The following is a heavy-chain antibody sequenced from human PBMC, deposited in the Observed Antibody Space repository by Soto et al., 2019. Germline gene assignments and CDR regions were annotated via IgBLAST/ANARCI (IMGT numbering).Heavy chain of an antibody. CDR3: AKEKISTSCCNWFDP. V-gene: IGHV3-7*05. Sequence: GGSLRLSCATSGFSFSTFWLNWVRQAPGRGLEWVANINQDGSEKYYVDSVKGRFTISRDNSKNTLYLQMNSLRAEDTAVYYCAKEKISTSCCNWFDPWGQGTLVTVSS. J-gene: IGHJ5*02. D-gene: IGHD2-2*01. CDR1: GFSFSTFW. CDR2: INQDGSEK.